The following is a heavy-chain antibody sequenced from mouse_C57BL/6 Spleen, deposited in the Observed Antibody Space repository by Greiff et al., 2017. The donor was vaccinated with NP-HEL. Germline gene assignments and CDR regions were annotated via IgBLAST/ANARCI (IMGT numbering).Heavy chain of an antibody. CDR2: ISSGSSTI. D-gene: IGHD2-4*01. CDR3: ARGYYDYAHYYAMDY. CDR1: GFTFSDYG. Sequence: EVHLVESGGGLVKPGGSLKLSCAASGFTFSDYGMHWVRQAPEKGLEWVAYISSGSSTIYYADTVKGRFTISRDNAKNTLFLQMTSLRSEDTAMYYCARGYYDYAHYYAMDYWGQGTSVTVSS. V-gene: IGHV5-17*01. J-gene: IGHJ4*01.